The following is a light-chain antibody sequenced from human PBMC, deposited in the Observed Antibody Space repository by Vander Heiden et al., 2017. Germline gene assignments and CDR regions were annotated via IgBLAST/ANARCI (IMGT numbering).Light chain of an antibody. CDR2: LNS. J-gene: IGLJ1*01. CDR1: NSNIGAGYD. V-gene: IGLV1-40*01. CDR3: HSYDDSLNDYV. Sequence: QSVLTQPPSVSGAPGQRVTISCTGSNSNIGAGYDVHWYQQLPGTAAKLLIYLNSNRPSGVPDRFSGSKSGTSASLAITGLQAEDEADYYCHSYDDSLNDYVFGTGTRVTVL.